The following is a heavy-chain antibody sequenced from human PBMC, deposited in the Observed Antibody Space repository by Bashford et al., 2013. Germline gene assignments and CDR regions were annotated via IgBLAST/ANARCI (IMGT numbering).Heavy chain of an antibody. Sequence: GSLRLSCAASGFTFSSYAMHWVRQAPGKGLEWVAVISYDGSNKYYADSVKGRFTISRDNSKNTLYLQMNSLRAEDTAVYYCARVPSGELLWFGARASHFDYWGQGTLVTVSS. J-gene: IGHJ4*02. CDR1: GFTFSSYA. CDR2: ISYDGSNK. V-gene: IGHV3-30-3*01. CDR3: ARVPSGELLWFGARASHFDY. D-gene: IGHD3-10*01.